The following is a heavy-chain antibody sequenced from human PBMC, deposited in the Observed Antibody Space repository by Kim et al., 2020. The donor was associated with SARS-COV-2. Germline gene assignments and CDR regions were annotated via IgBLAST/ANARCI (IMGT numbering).Heavy chain of an antibody. D-gene: IGHD3-10*01. CDR2: DGET. CDR3: ATDRGLGY. V-gene: IGHV1-24*01. J-gene: IGHJ4*02. Sequence: DGETLYAQKFQGRVTMTEDTSTDTAYMELSSLRSEDTAVYYCATDRGLGYWGQGTLVTVSS.